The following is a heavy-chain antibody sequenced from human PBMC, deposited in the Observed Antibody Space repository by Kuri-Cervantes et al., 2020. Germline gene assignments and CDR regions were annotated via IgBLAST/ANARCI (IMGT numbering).Heavy chain of an antibody. CDR1: GDSISSSNW. J-gene: IGHJ4*02. V-gene: IGHV4-4*02. CDR3: ARAGHYYDSSGEYYFDY. CDR2: IFHSGST. D-gene: IGHD3-22*01. Sequence: SETLSLTCAVSGDSISSSNWWSWVRQPPGRGLEWIGEIFHSGSTNYNPSLKSRVTISVDKSKNRFSLRLSSVTAADTAVYYCARAGHYYDSSGEYYFDYWGQGTLVTVSS.